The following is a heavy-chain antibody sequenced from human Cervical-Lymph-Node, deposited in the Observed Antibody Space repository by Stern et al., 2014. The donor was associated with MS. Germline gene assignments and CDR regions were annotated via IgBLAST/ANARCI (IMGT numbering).Heavy chain of an antibody. J-gene: IGHJ4*02. D-gene: IGHD2-8*01. CDR1: GFAFASYD. CDR3: APPGHFYTNAPDY. Sequence: VHLVESGGGVVQPGGSLRLSCATSGFAFASYDLHWVRQAPGKGLEWVAFISNDGSNKYYADSLKDRFIVSRDYSKKTLNLQINSLRREDTAVYYCAPPGHFYTNAPDYGGQGPLVTV. V-gene: IGHV3-30*03. CDR2: ISNDGSNK.